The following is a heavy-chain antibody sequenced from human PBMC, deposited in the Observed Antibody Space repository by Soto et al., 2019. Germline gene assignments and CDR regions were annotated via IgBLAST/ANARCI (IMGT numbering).Heavy chain of an antibody. D-gene: IGHD3-22*01. Sequence: SVKVSCKASGFTFTSSAMQWVRQARGQRLEWIGWIVVGSGNTNYAQKFQERVTITRDMSTSTAYMELSSLRSEDTAVYYCAAVTYYYDSSGSSVPNWFDPWGQGTLVTVSS. CDR1: GFTFTSSA. CDR3: AAVTYYYDSSGSSVPNWFDP. CDR2: IVVGSGNT. V-gene: IGHV1-58*02. J-gene: IGHJ5*02.